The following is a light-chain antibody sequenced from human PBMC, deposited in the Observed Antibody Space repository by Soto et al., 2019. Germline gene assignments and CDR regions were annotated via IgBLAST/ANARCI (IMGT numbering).Light chain of an antibody. Sequence: EIVMTQSLATLSVSPGERATLSCRASQSVSSNLAWYQQKPGQAPRLLIYGASTRATGIPARFSGSGSGTEFTLTISSLQSEDFAVYYCQQYNNWPPNFGGGTKVEIK. CDR2: GAS. CDR1: QSVSSN. CDR3: QQYNNWPPN. V-gene: IGKV3-15*01. J-gene: IGKJ4*01.